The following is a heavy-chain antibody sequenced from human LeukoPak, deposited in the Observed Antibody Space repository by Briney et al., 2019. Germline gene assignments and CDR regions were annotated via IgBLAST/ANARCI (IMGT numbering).Heavy chain of an antibody. CDR2: IYSSDNT. CDR3: AGRRVLDASFDY. CDR1: GFTVSGNY. D-gene: IGHD3-16*01. Sequence: PGGSLRLSCAASGFTVSGNYMSWVRQAPGKGLEWVSVIYSSDNTYYIDSVKGRFTISRDNSKNTLYIQMNSLRAEDTAVYYCAGRRVLDASFDYWGQGTLVTVSS. V-gene: IGHV3-66*02. J-gene: IGHJ4*02.